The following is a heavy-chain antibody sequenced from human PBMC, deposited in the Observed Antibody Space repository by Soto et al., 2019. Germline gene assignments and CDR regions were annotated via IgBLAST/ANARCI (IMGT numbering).Heavy chain of an antibody. CDR2: IYYSGST. CDR3: AREKVRGVINAFDY. J-gene: IGHJ4*02. V-gene: IGHV4-31*03. D-gene: IGHD3-10*01. CDR1: GDSISSGVYY. Sequence: QVQLQESGPGLVKPSQTLSLTCTVSGDSISSGVYYWSWIRQHPGKGLEWIGDIYYSGSTYYNPSLKSRVAISLDTSKNQLSLRLSSVTAADTAVYYCAREKVRGVINAFDYWGKGTLVTVSS.